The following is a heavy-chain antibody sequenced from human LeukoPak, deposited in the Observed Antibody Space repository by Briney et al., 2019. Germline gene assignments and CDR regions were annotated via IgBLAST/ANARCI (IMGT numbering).Heavy chain of an antibody. CDR2: ITSSALI. CDR1: DFTFSSYG. CDR3: ARDAIVGATRGSWFDS. V-gene: IGHV3-21*01. D-gene: IGHD1-26*01. J-gene: IGHJ5*01. Sequence: GGSLRLSCAASDFTFSSYGMNWVRQAPGKGLEWGSSITSSALIYYADSVKGRFTISRDNAKNSLYLQMNSLRAEDTAVYYCARDAIVGATRGSWFDSWGQGTLVTVSS.